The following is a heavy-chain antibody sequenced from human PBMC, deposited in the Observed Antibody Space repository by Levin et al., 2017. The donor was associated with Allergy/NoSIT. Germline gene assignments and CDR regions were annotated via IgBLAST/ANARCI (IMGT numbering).Heavy chain of an antibody. CDR3: ARDLWGVVVPAAIRGHNWFDP. V-gene: IGHV1-2*02. Sequence: GESLKISCKASGYTFTGYYMHWVRQAPGQGLEWMGWINPNSGGTNYAQKFQGRVTMTRDTSISTAYMELSRLRSDDTAVYYCARDLWGVVVPAAIRGHNWFDPWGQGTLVTVSS. J-gene: IGHJ5*02. CDR1: GYTFTGYY. CDR2: INPNSGGT. D-gene: IGHD2-2*01.